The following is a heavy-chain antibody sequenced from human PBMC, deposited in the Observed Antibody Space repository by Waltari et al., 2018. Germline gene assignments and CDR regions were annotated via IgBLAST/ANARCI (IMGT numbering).Heavy chain of an antibody. V-gene: IGHV3-7*01. Sequence: EVQLVESGGCLVQPWGSLSLSCSASGFTFSSYWMIWVRQAPGQGLEWVDHINQDGSEKSYVASVKGRFTISRDNAKQSLYLQMNSLRPDDTAIYYCARLRGANDWGQGTLVTVSS. J-gene: IGHJ4*02. CDR1: GFTFSSYW. D-gene: IGHD3-10*01. CDR2: INQDGSEK. CDR3: ARLRGAND.